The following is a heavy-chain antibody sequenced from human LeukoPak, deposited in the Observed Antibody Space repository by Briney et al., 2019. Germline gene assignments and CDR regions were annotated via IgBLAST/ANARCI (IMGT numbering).Heavy chain of an antibody. CDR1: GGTFSSYA. V-gene: IGHV1-69*01. Sequence: ASVKVSCKASGGTFSSYAISWVRQAPAQGLEWMGGIIPICGTANYAQKFQGRVTITADESTSTAYMELSSLRSEDTAVYYCARDPGGTWGFDYWGQGALVTVSS. CDR3: ARDPGGTWGFDY. J-gene: IGHJ4*02. D-gene: IGHD7-27*01. CDR2: IIPICGTA.